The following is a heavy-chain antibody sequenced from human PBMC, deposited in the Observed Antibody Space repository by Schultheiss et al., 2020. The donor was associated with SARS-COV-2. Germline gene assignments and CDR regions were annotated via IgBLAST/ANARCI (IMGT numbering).Heavy chain of an antibody. CDR2: IYYSGST. CDR3: ARHVEGEDCSGGSCFSLDY. V-gene: IGHV4-30-2*01. CDR1: GGSISSGGYS. D-gene: IGHD2-15*01. J-gene: IGHJ4*02. Sequence: SETLSLTCAVSGGSISSGGYSWSWIRQPPGKGLEWIGYIYYSGSTYYNPSLKSRVTISVDTSKNQFSLKLSSVTAADTAVYYCARHVEGEDCSGGSCFSLDYWGQGTLVTVSS.